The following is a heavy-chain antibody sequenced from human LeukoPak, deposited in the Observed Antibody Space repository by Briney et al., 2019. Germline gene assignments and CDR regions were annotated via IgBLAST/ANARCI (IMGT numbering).Heavy chain of an antibody. Sequence: SETLSLTCTVSGGSISSYYWSWIRQPPGKGLEWIGSIYYSGSTYYNPSLESRVTISVDTSRSQFSLRLNSVTAADTAVYYCARDAPHYYGSGVSCMDVWGQGTTVTVSS. CDR1: GGSISSYY. V-gene: IGHV4-39*07. CDR3: ARDAPHYYGSGVSCMDV. CDR2: IYYSGST. J-gene: IGHJ6*02. D-gene: IGHD3-10*01.